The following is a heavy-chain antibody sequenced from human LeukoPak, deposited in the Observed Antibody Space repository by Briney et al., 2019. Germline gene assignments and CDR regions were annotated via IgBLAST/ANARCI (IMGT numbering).Heavy chain of an antibody. CDR1: GGSFSGYY. CDR3: ARVEYSSSSGGFSFDY. Sequence: SETLSPTCAVYGGSFSGYYWSWIRQPPGKGLEWIGEINHSGSTNYNPSLKSRVTISVDTSKNQFSLKLSSVTAADTAVYYCARVEYSSSSGGFSFDYWGQGTLVTVSS. J-gene: IGHJ4*02. CDR2: INHSGST. V-gene: IGHV4-34*01. D-gene: IGHD6-6*01.